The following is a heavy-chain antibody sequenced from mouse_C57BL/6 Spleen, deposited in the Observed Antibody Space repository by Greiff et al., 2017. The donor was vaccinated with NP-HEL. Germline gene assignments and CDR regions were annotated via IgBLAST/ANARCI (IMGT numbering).Heavy chain of an antibody. D-gene: IGHD3-2*02. CDR3: KRDSSGPYYGDY. Sequence: QVHVKQSGAELVRPGASVTLSCKASGYTFTDYEMHWVKQTPVHGLEWIGAIDPETGGTAYNQKFKGKAILTADKSSSTAYMELRSLTSEDSAVYYCKRDSSGPYYGDYWGQGTTLTVSS. CDR1: GYTFTDYE. J-gene: IGHJ2*01. V-gene: IGHV1-15*01. CDR2: IDPETGGT.